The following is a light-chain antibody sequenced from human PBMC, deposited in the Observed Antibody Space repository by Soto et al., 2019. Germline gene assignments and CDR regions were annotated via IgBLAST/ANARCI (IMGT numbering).Light chain of an antibody. V-gene: IGLV2-14*03. Sequence: QSVLTQPASVSGSPGQSITISCTGTSSDVGGYNYVSWYQSHPGEAPKLIIYDVSNRPSGVCDRFSGSKSGNTASLTISGLQAEDEADYYCSSYTSSISYVFGTGTELTVL. CDR1: SSDVGGYNY. J-gene: IGLJ1*01. CDR3: SSYTSSISYV. CDR2: DVS.